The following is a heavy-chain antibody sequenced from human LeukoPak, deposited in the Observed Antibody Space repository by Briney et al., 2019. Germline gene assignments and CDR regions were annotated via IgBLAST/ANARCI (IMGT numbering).Heavy chain of an antibody. Sequence: PSETLSLTCTVSGSSVSSGSYYWSWIRQPPGRGVEWIGYIYYSGSTNYNPALKSRVTISVDTSKNQFSLKLSSVTAADTAVYYCARGPYYYDSSGYAYYYYGMDVWGQGTTVTVSS. D-gene: IGHD3-22*01. CDR2: IYYSGST. CDR1: GSSVSSGSYY. CDR3: ARGPYYYDSSGYAYYYYGMDV. V-gene: IGHV4-61*01. J-gene: IGHJ6*02.